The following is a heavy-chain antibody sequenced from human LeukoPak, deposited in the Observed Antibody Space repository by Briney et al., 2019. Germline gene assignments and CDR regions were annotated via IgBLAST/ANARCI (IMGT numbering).Heavy chain of an antibody. J-gene: IGHJ4*02. V-gene: IGHV3-49*04. CDR3: ARRSDYDYFEY. CDR1: GFTFGDYA. Sequence: PGRSLRLSCTASGFTFGDYAMGWVRQAPGQGLEWVGFIRSKVYGGTTEYAASVKGRFTISRDDSESIAYLQVNSLKTEDTAMYYCARRSDYDYFEYWGQGTLVTVSS. CDR2: IRSKVYGGTT. D-gene: IGHD4-17*01.